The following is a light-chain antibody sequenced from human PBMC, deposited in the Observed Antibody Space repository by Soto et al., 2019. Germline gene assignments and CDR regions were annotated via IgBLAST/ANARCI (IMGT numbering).Light chain of an antibody. Sequence: QSALTQPASVSGSPGQWITISCTGTSSDVGSYNYVSWFQQHPGQAPKLMIYEVSKRPSGVPDRFSGSKSGNTASLTVSGLQAEDEADYYCNSYAGSNNWVFGGGTQLTVL. CDR1: SSDVGSYNY. J-gene: IGLJ3*02. CDR3: NSYAGSNNWV. V-gene: IGLV2-8*01. CDR2: EVS.